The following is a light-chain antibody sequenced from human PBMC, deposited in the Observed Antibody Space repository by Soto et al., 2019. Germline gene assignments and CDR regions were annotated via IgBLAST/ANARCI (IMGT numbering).Light chain of an antibody. CDR1: ISNIGKNY. J-gene: IGLJ2*01. CDR3: GTWDSGLSAVV. Sequence: QAVVTQPPSVSAAPGQKVTISCSGSISNIGKNYVSWYQQVPGTAPKLLISDNNKRPSGIPDRFSASRSGTSATLGITGLQTGDEADYYCGTWDSGLSAVVFGEGTKVTVL. V-gene: IGLV1-51*01. CDR2: DNN.